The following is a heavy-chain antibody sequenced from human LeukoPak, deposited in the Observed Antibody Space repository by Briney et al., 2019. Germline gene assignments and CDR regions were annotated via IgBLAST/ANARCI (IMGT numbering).Heavy chain of an antibody. CDR1: GGSISSGGYY. D-gene: IGHD4-17*01. CDR2: IYDSGSP. J-gene: IGHJ6*02. CDR3: TRGRGYGDYYYGMDV. V-gene: IGHV4-31*03. Sequence: SETLSLTCTVSGGSISSGGYYWSWIRQHPGKGLEWIGYIYDSGSPYYNPSLKSRITISLDTSQNQFSLKLTSVTAADTVVYYCTRGRGYGDYYYGMDVWGQGATVTVSS.